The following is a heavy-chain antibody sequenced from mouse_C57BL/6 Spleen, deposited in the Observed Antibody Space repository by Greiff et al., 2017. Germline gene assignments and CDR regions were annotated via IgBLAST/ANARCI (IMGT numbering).Heavy chain of an antibody. CDR3: AKNEDYSNYGFAY. CDR1: GFSLTSYG. CDR2: IWRGGST. D-gene: IGHD2-5*01. J-gene: IGHJ3*01. V-gene: IGHV2-5*01. Sequence: VQLQQSGPGLVQPSQSLSITCTVSGFSLTSYGVHWVRQSPGKGLEWLGVIWRGGSTDYNAAFMSRLSITKDNSKSQVFFKMNSLQADDTAIYYGAKNEDYSNYGFAYWGQGTLVTVSA.